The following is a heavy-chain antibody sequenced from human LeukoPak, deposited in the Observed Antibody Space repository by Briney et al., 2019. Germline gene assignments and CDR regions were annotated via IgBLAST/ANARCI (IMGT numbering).Heavy chain of an antibody. CDR1: GFTFSSYA. J-gene: IGHJ4*02. D-gene: IGHD2-15*01. CDR3: AKVARYCSGGSCYPFLFDY. Sequence: PGGSLRLSCAASGFTFSSYAMSWVRQAPGKGLEWVSVISGSGGSTYYADSVKGRFTISRDNSKNTLYLQMNSLRAEDTAVYYCAKVARYCSGGSCYPFLFDYWGQGTLVTVSS. V-gene: IGHV3-23*01. CDR2: ISGSGGST.